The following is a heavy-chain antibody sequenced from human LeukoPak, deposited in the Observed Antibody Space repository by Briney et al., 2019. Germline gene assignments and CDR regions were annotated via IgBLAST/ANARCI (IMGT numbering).Heavy chain of an antibody. Sequence: ASVKVSCKASGYTFTGYYMHWVRQAPGQWLEWMGRINPNSGGTNYAQKFQGRVTMTRDTSISTAYMELSRLRSDDTAVYYCARDLILNIRLEGYYYGMDVWGQGTTVTVSS. CDR2: INPNSGGT. D-gene: IGHD1-1*01. CDR3: ARDLILNIRLEGYYYGMDV. V-gene: IGHV1-2*06. CDR1: GYTFTGYY. J-gene: IGHJ6*02.